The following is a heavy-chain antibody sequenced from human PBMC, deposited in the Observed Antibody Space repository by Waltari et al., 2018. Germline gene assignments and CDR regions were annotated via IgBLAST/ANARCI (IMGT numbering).Heavy chain of an antibody. J-gene: IGHJ2*01. V-gene: IGHV4-39*01. CDR2: VYYNGNT. Sequence: QLQLQESGPGLVKPSETLSLTCTVSGVPMDDSSYSCGWIRQPPGKGLEWFGSVYYNGNTNHNPSLKSRVTVSGDTSKNQFSLMLNSVTAADTAVYYCVRHRLAWYFDLWGRGTLVTVSS. D-gene: IGHD6-19*01. CDR3: VRHRLAWYFDL. CDR1: GVPMDDSSYS.